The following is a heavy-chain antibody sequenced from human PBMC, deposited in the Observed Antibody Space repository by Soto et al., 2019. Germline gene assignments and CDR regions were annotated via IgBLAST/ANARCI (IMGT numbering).Heavy chain of an antibody. V-gene: IGHV3-7*03. CDR2: INQDGSEK. Sequence: PGGSLRLSCAASGFTFRSYWVNWVRQAPGKGLQWVANINQDGSEKYYVDSVKGRFTISRDNAKNSLYLQMNSLRSEDTAVYYCARARRIAAAAPGYWGQGTMVTVSS. J-gene: IGHJ4*02. D-gene: IGHD6-13*01. CDR1: GFTFRSYW. CDR3: ARARRIAAAAPGY.